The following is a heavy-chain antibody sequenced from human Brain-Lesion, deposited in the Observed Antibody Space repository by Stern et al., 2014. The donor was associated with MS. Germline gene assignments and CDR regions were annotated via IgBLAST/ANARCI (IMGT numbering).Heavy chain of an antibody. Sequence: VQLVESGPGLVKPSETLSLTCTVSGGSISSDIHYWGWIRQPPGKGLEWIGSIYYSGSSYYNPSLKSRVTISVDTSKNPLAGGLSFGTAADTAVYYCARLVDDCSGTSCYGSSGAFDIWGQGTMVTVSS. CDR2: IYYSGSS. CDR1: GGSISSDIHY. D-gene: IGHD2-2*01. V-gene: IGHV4-39*01. CDR3: ARLVDDCSGTSCYGSSGAFDI. J-gene: IGHJ3*02.